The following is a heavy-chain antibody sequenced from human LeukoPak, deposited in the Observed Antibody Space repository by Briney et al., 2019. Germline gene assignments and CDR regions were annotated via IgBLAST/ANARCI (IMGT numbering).Heavy chain of an antibody. CDR1: GFTFSDYY. Sequence: GGSLRLSCAASGFTFSDYYMSWIRQAPGKGLEWGSYISSSGSTIYYADSVKGRFTISRDNAKNSLYLQMNSLRAEDTAVYYCAGIDYGDYDGAFDIWGQGTMVTVSS. V-gene: IGHV3-11*04. CDR3: AGIDYGDYDGAFDI. D-gene: IGHD4-17*01. CDR2: ISSSGSTI. J-gene: IGHJ3*02.